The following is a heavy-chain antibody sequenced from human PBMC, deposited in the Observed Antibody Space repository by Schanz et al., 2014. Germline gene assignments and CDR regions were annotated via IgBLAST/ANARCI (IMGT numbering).Heavy chain of an antibody. CDR1: GLIFSNYV. Sequence: EVQLLESGGGLVQPGGSLKLSCAASGLIFSNYVMSWVRQARGKGLEWVSAMNESHSTIYYADSVRGRFTISRDNAENTLFLQMNSLRAEDTAVYFCAKIERNEDWGQGTLVTVSS. J-gene: IGHJ4*02. V-gene: IGHV3-23*01. CDR3: AKIERNED. D-gene: IGHD1-1*01. CDR2: MNESHSTI.